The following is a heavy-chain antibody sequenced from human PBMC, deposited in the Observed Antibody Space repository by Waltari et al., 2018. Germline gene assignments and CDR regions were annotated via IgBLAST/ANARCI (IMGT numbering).Heavy chain of an antibody. CDR3: ARGLGPQFIVPARFDY. CDR2: INHSGST. CDR1: GGSFSGYY. D-gene: IGHD2-2*01. V-gene: IGHV4-34*01. J-gene: IGHJ4*02. Sequence: QVQLQQWGAGLLKPSETLSLTCAVYGGSFSGYYWSWIRQPPGKGLEWIGEINHSGSTNYNPSLKSRVTISVDTSKNQFSLKLSSVTAADTAVYYCARGLGPQFIVPARFDYWGQGTLVTVSS.